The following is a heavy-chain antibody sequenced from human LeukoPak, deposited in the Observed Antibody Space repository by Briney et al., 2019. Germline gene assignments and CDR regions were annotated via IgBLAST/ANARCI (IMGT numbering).Heavy chain of an antibody. CDR1: GGTFSSYA. D-gene: IGHD1-26*01. CDR3: ARSPWDWEYYFDY. CDR2: IIPIFGTA. V-gene: IGHV1-69*05. J-gene: IGHJ4*02. Sequence: SVKVSCKASGGTFSSYAISWVRQAPGQGLEWMGGIIPIFGTANYAQKFQGRVTITTDESTSTAYMELSSLRPEDTAVYYCARSPWDWEYYFDYWGQGTLVTVSS.